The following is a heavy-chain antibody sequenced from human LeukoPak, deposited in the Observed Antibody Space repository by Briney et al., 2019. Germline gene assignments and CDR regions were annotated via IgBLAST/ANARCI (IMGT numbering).Heavy chain of an antibody. CDR2: IWYDGSNK. CDR1: GFTFSSYG. D-gene: IGHD6-19*01. Sequence: GGSLRLSCAASGFTFSSYGMHWVRQAPGKGLEWVAVIWYDGSNKYYADSVKGRFTISRDNSKNTLYLQMNSLRTEDTAVYYCATFDSGLDAFDIWGQGTMVTVSS. J-gene: IGHJ3*02. CDR3: ATFDSGLDAFDI. V-gene: IGHV3-33*08.